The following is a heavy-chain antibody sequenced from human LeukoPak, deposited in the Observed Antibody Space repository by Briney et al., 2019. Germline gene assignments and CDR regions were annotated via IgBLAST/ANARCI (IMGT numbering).Heavy chain of an antibody. CDR1: GRSISSSSYY. Sequence: SETLSHIYSVSGRSISSSSYYLGWIRQPPGKGVEWIGLIYYSGSTYYNPPFKSRVTVSVVGSKSKFSLQLNSVTPEDTAVYYCSRGESGTVAFAIWGQGTMVTVSS. V-gene: IGHV4-39*07. CDR2: IYYSGST. J-gene: IGHJ3*02. D-gene: IGHD6-13*01. CDR3: SRGESGTVAFAI.